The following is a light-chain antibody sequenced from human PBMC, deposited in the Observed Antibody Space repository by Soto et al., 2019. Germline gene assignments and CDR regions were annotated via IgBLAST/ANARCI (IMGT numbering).Light chain of an antibody. CDR3: AVWDDSLNGVI. Sequence: QSVLTQPPSASGTPGQRVTISCSGTTSNIGRNTVDWYQQLPGTAPKLLIFNTNQRPAGVPDRFSASKSGTSASLAISGLQSDDETDYYCAVWDDSLNGVIFCGGTKLTVL. CDR2: NTN. CDR1: TSNIGRNT. J-gene: IGLJ2*01. V-gene: IGLV1-44*01.